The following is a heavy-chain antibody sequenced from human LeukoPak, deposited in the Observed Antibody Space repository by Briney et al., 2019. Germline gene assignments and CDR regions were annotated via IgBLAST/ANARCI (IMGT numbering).Heavy chain of an antibody. Sequence: SETLSPTCTVSGGSISSYYWSWIRQPPGEGLEWIGYIYYSGSTNYNPSLKSRVTISVDTSKNQFSLKLSSVTAADTAVYYCARDNWKLGATTPYYYYYMDVWGKGTTVTVSS. CDR1: GGSISSYY. V-gene: IGHV4-59*01. D-gene: IGHD1-26*01. CDR2: IYYSGST. J-gene: IGHJ6*03. CDR3: ARDNWKLGATTPYYYYYMDV.